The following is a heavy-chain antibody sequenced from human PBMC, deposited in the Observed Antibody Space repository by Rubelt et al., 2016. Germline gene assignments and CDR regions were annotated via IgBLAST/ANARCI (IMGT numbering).Heavy chain of an antibody. D-gene: IGHD1-26*01. CDR2: TSYDGINK. Sequence: GSLRLSCAASGFTFSSYAMHWVRQAPGQGLEWVTCTSYDGINKYYADSVKGRFTISRDNSKSTLYLQMNSLRAEDTAVYYCAKDLPSGRVGFWGQGTLVTVSS. CDR3: AKDLPSGRVGF. J-gene: IGHJ4*02. V-gene: IGHV3-30*04. CDR1: GFTFSSYA.